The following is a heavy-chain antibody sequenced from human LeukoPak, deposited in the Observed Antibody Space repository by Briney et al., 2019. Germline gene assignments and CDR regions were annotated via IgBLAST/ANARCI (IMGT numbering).Heavy chain of an antibody. CDR3: ASSFKDPYSWFDP. V-gene: IGHV4-59*01. CDR2: ISDSGST. J-gene: IGHJ5*02. CDR1: GGSISGFY. Sequence: SETLSLTCTVFGGSISGFYWCWIRQPPGQGLDWIGCISDSGSTIYNPSLKSRVTMSIDTSKNQFSLRLTSVTAADTAVYFCASSFKDPYSWFDPWGQGTLVTVSS. D-gene: IGHD2-15*01.